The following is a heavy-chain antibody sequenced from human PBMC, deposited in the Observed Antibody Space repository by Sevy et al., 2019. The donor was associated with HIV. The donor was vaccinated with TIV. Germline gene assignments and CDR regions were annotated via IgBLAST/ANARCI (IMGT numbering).Heavy chain of an antibody. Sequence: TLSLTCSVSGGSISSDTFYWAWIRQPPGKGLEWLGSVYYSGSTYYNPSLKSRVTISVDTSTNQFSLKLSSVTAADTAVYYCARHSAHSGTYQKFYFDFWGQGTLVTVSS. D-gene: IGHD1-26*01. CDR2: VYYSGST. CDR3: ARHSAHSGTYQKFYFDF. J-gene: IGHJ4*02. V-gene: IGHV4-39*01. CDR1: GGSISSDTFY.